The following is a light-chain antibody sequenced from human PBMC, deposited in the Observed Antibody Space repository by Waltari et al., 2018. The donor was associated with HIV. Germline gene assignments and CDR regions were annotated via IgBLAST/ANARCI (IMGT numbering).Light chain of an antibody. J-gene: IGKJ4*01. CDR1: QSIGTH. V-gene: IGKV1-39*01. CDR2: SVS. CDR3: QQTYSSVFT. Sequence: DIQLTQSPSSLSAPVGARVTITCRASQSIGTHLNWYQKEAGKAPKLLIYSVSTLQTGAPLRFSGGGSGTDFTLTIRSLQPEDSATYFCQQTYSSVFTFGGGTKVEI.